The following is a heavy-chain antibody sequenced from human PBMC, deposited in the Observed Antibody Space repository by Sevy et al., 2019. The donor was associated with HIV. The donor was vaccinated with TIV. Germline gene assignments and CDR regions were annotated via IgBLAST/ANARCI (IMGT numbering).Heavy chain of an antibody. D-gene: IGHD2-2*01. CDR1: GGSFSGYY. Sequence: SETLSLTCAVHGGSFSGYYWSWIRQPPGKGLEWIGEINHSGSTNYNPSLKSRVTRSVDTSKKQFSLKLSSVTAADTAVYYCARSPPVVVVPGAPSWFDPWGQGTMVTVSS. J-gene: IGHJ5*02. CDR2: INHSGST. CDR3: ARSPPVVVVPGAPSWFDP. V-gene: IGHV4-34*01.